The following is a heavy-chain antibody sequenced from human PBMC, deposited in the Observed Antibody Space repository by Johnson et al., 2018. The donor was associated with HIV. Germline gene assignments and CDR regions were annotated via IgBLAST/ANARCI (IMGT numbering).Heavy chain of an antibody. Sequence: QVQLVESGGGLVQPGGSLRLSCVASGFTVSSNYMSWIRQAPGKGLEWVSYISSSGSTIYYADSVKGRFTISRDNAKNSLYLQMNSLRAEDTAVYYCARPYSSSWYEPRDAFDIWGQGTMVTV. CDR3: ARPYSSSWYEPRDAFDI. CDR1: GFTVSSNY. D-gene: IGHD6-13*01. CDR2: ISSSGSTI. V-gene: IGHV3-11*01. J-gene: IGHJ3*02.